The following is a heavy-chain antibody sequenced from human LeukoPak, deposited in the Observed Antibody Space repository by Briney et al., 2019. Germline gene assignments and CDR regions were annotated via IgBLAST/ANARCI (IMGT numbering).Heavy chain of an antibody. D-gene: IGHD5-24*01. CDR3: ARGDGYNHPTFDY. V-gene: IGHV3-30*03. J-gene: IGHJ4*02. CDR1: GFTFSSYG. CDR2: ISYDGSNK. Sequence: PGRSLRLSCAASGFTFSSYGMHWVRQAPGKGLEWVAVISYDGSNKYYEDSVKGQFNISKDNSKNTLYLQMNSLKAEDTAEYYCARGDGYNHPTFDYWGQGTLVTVSS.